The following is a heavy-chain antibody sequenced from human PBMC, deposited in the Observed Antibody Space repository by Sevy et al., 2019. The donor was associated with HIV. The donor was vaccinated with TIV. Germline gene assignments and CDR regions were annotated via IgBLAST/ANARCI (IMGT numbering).Heavy chain of an antibody. CDR3: GKGGHSDYFGADTLDF. D-gene: IGHD3-22*01. Sequence: GGSLRLSCAASGFRFSSFAMIWVRQAPGKGLEWVSEICGGDGSTYYADSVKGRFTISRDNSKNTVYLQMSSLRAEDTALYYCGKGGHSDYFGADTLDFWGQGTMVTVSS. CDR1: GFRFSSFA. V-gene: IGHV3-23*01. CDR2: ICGGDGST. J-gene: IGHJ3*01.